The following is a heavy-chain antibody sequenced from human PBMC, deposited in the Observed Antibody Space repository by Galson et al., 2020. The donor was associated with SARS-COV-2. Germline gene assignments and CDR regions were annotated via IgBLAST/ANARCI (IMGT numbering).Heavy chain of an antibody. CDR1: GFILGDYG. Sequence: GESLKISCSASGFILGDYGLTWVRQVPGQGLEWVSALNWNGDITGYGDSVKGRFTIPRDNAKNTLYLQMNSLRVEDTAFYYCARVSMYDSSGDYMDVWGKGATVTVSS. CDR2: LNWNGDIT. D-gene: IGHD3-22*01. V-gene: IGHV3-20*04. J-gene: IGHJ6*03. CDR3: ARVSMYDSSGDYMDV.